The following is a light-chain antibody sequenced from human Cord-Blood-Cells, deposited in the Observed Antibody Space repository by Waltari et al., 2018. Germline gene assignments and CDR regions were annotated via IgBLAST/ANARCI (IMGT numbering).Light chain of an antibody. V-gene: IGLV2-14*03. CDR2: DVS. Sequence: QSALTQPASVSGSPGQSITISCTGTSSDVGGYNYVPWYQQNPGKAPKLIIYDVSNSPSGVSTRFSGSKSGNTTSLTISVLQAEDEADYYCSSYTSSSTYVFGTGTKVTVL. CDR1: SSDVGGYNY. CDR3: SSYTSSSTYV. J-gene: IGLJ1*01.